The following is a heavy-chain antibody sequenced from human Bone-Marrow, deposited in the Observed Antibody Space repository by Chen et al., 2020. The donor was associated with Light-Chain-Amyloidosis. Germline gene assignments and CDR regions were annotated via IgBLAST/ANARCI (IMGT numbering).Heavy chain of an antibody. J-gene: IGHJ4*02. Sequence: EVQLEQSGPEVIKPGESLKISCKGSGYTFPNYWIGWVRQMPGKGLEWMGVIYPDGSDSRYSPSFEGQVTNTADKSITTAYLQWRSLKASDTAMYYCARRRDGYNFDYWGQGTLVTVSS. D-gene: IGHD5-12*01. CDR3: ARRRDGYNFDY. V-gene: IGHV5-51*01. CDR1: GYTFPNYW. CDR2: IYPDGSDS.